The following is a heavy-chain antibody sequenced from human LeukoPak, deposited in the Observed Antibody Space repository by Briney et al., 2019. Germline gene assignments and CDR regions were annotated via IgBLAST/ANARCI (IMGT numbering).Heavy chain of an antibody. J-gene: IGHJ4*02. CDR2: NNPNSGGT. CDR3: ARDGWFGELWDFDY. Sequence: ASVKVSCKASGYTFTGYYMHWVRQAPGQGLEWMGWNNPNSGGTNYAQKFQGRVTMTRDTSISTAYMELSRLRSDDTAVYYCARDGWFGELWDFDYWGQGTLVTVSS. D-gene: IGHD3-10*01. CDR1: GYTFTGYY. V-gene: IGHV1-2*02.